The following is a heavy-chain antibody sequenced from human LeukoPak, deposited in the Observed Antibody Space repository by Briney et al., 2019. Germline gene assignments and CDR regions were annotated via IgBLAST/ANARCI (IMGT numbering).Heavy chain of an antibody. J-gene: IGHJ6*02. CDR2: ISSSSSYI. V-gene: IGHV3-21*01. CDR3: ARDTSAGMDV. CDR1: GFTFSSYS. Sequence: GGSLRLSCAASGFTFSSYSMNWVRQAPGKRLEWVSSISSSSSYIYYADSVKGRFTISRDNAKNSLYLQMNSLRAEDTAVYYCARDTSAGMDVWGQGTTVTVSS. D-gene: IGHD2/OR15-2a*01.